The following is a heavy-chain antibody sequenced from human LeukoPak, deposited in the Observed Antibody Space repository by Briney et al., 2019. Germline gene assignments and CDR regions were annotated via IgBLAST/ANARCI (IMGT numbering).Heavy chain of an antibody. V-gene: IGHV4-61*02. CDR2: IYTSGST. CDR1: GGSISSGSYY. Sequence: PSQTLSLTCTVSGGSISSGSYYWSWIRQPAGKGLEWIGRIYTSGSTNYNPSLKSQVTISVDTSKNQFSLKLSSVTAADTAVYYCARWDLYYFDYWGQGTLVTVSS. J-gene: IGHJ4*02. D-gene: IGHD1-26*01. CDR3: ARWDLYYFDY.